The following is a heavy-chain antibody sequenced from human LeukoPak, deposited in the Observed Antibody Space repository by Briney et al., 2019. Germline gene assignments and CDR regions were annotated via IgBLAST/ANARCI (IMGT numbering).Heavy chain of an antibody. D-gene: IGHD3-22*01. CDR3: ARADQYYYDSSGYPARGYYFDY. J-gene: IGHJ4*02. CDR1: GFTLSSYS. V-gene: IGHV3-48*01. Sequence: GGSLRLSCAASGFTLSSYSMNWVRQAPGKGLEWVSYISSSSTIYYADSVKGRFTISRDNAKNSLYLQMNSLRAEDTAVYYCARADQYYYDSSGYPARGYYFDYWGQGTLVTVSS. CDR2: ISSSSTI.